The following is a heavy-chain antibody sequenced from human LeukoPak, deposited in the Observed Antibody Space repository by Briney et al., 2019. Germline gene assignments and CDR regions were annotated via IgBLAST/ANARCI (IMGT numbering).Heavy chain of an antibody. Sequence: PSETLSLTCAVYGGSFSGYYWSWIRQPPGKGLEWIGEINHSGSTNYNPSLKSRVTISVDTSKNQFSLKLSSVTAADTAVYYCARGNLYSSSWYAHWGQGTLVTVPS. D-gene: IGHD6-13*01. J-gene: IGHJ5*02. CDR3: ARGNLYSSSWYAH. V-gene: IGHV4-34*01. CDR1: GGSFSGYY. CDR2: INHSGST.